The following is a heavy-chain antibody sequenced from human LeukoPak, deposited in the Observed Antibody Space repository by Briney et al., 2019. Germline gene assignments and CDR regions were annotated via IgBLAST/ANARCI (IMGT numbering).Heavy chain of an antibody. CDR1: GVSISTHY. Sequence: SETLSLTCNVSGVSISTHYWSWIRQSPGKGLEWIGYIYHNGITNYNPSLKSRVTISIDTSKNQFSLKLSSVTAADTAVYYCARGRGIVVVPAAPHWFDPWGQGTLVTVSS. CDR2: IYHNGIT. V-gene: IGHV4-59*11. CDR3: ARGRGIVVVPAAPHWFDP. D-gene: IGHD2-2*01. J-gene: IGHJ5*02.